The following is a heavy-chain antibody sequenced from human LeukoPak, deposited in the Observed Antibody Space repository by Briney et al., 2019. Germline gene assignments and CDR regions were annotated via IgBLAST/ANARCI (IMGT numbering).Heavy chain of an antibody. CDR3: AKDAVTTGFDY. Sequence: PGRSLRLSCAASGFTFSSYGMHWVRQAPGKGLEWVAVISYDGSNKYYADSVKGRFTISRDNSKNTLYLQMNSLRAEDTAVYYCAKDAVTTGFDYWGQGTLVTVSS. J-gene: IGHJ4*02. V-gene: IGHV3-30*18. CDR2: ISYDGSNK. CDR1: GFTFSSYG. D-gene: IGHD4-17*01.